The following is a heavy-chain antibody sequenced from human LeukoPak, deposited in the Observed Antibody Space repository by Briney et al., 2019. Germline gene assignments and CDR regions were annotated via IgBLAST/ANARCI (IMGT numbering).Heavy chain of an antibody. J-gene: IGHJ4*02. D-gene: IGHD1-26*01. CDR3: AKDESGSYAGHFDY. CDR1: GFTFGDYA. CDR2: ISWNSGSI. V-gene: IGHV3-9*01. Sequence: GRSLRLSCAASGFTFGDYAMHWVRQAPGKGLEWVSGISWNSGSIGYADSVKGRFTISRDNAKNSLYLQMHSLRAEDTALYYCAKDESGSYAGHFDYWGQGTLVTVSS.